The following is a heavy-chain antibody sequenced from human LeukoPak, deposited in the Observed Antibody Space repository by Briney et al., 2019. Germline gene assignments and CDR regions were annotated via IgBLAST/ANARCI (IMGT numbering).Heavy chain of an antibody. V-gene: IGHV3-30-3*01. J-gene: IGHJ4*02. Sequence: PGRSLRLSCAASGFTFSSYAMHWVRQAPGKGLEWVAVISYDGSKKYYADSVKGRFTISRDNSKNTLYLQMNSLRAEDTAVYYCARDEGFVVVTAILDYWGQGTLVTVSS. D-gene: IGHD2-21*02. CDR1: GFTFSSYA. CDR2: ISYDGSKK. CDR3: ARDEGFVVVTAILDY.